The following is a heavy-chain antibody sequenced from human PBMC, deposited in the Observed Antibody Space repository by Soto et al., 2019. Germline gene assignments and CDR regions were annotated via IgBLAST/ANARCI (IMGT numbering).Heavy chain of an antibody. V-gene: IGHV3-53*01. J-gene: IGHJ1*01. CDR3: ARDRVESGYPEYFQH. CDR2: IYSGGNT. CDR1: GFTVSSNY. Sequence: EVQLVESGGGLIQPGGSLRLSCAASGFTVSSNYMSCVRQAPGKGLEWVSVIYSGGNTYYADSVKGRFTISRDNSKNTLYLQMNSLRAEDTAVYYCARDRVESGYPEYFQHWGQGTLVTVSS. D-gene: IGHD3-22*01.